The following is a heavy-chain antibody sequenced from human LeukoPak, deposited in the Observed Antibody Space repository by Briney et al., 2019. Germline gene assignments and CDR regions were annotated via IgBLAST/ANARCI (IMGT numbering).Heavy chain of an antibody. V-gene: IGHV4-61*02. D-gene: IGHD3-22*01. CDR2: IYTSGST. CDR3: ARDSRATRTYYYGSSGSQGYYFDY. CDR1: GGSISSGSYY. Sequence: SETLSLTCTVSGGSISSGSYYWSWIRQPAGKGLEWIGRIYTSGSTNYNPSLKSRVTISVDTSKNQFSLKLSSVTAADTAVYYCARDSRATRTYYYGSSGSQGYYFDYWGQGTLVTVSS. J-gene: IGHJ4*02.